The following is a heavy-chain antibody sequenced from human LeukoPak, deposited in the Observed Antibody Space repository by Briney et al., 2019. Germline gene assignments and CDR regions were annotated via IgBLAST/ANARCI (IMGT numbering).Heavy chain of an antibody. CDR2: ISAYNGNT. D-gene: IGHD3-3*01. Sequence: GASVKVSCTASGYTFTNYGISWVRQAPGQGLEWMGWISAYNGNTNYAQKLQGRVTMTTDTSTSTAYMELRSLRSDDTAVYYCARDHTYDFWSGYYTAYYYYYGMDVWGQGTTVTVSS. V-gene: IGHV1-18*01. CDR1: GYTFTNYG. CDR3: ARDHTYDFWSGYYTAYYYYYGMDV. J-gene: IGHJ6*02.